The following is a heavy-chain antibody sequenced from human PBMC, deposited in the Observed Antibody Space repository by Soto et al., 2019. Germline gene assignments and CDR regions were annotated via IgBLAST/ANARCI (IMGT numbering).Heavy chain of an antibody. Sequence: SQTRSRTCAISGGRISSRRAAWNWIRQSPSRGLEWLGRTYYRSKWYTDYAVSVKSRLTINPDTSKNQFSLQLNSVTPEDTAVYYCTREDPDVTLNITLFSWFDPWGKGNLVTVS. D-gene: IGHD1-20*01. CDR1: GGRISSRRAA. V-gene: IGHV6-1*01. CDR3: TREDPDVTLNITLFSWFDP. J-gene: IGHJ5*02. CDR2: TYYRSKWYT.